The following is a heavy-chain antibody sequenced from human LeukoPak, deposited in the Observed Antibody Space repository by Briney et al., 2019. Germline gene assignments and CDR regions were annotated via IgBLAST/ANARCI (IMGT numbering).Heavy chain of an antibody. CDR3: AGGGGYYRIDY. J-gene: IGHJ4*02. Sequence: ASVKVSCKASGYTFTSYYMHWVRQAPGQGLEWMGIINPSGGSTSYAQKLQGRVTMTRDTSTSTVYMELSRLRSEETAVYYCAGGGGYYRIDYWGQGTLVTVSS. CDR2: INPSGGST. D-gene: IGHD3-22*01. V-gene: IGHV1-46*04. CDR1: GYTFTSYY.